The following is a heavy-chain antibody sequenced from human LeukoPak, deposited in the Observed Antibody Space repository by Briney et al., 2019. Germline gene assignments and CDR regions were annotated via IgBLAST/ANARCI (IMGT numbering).Heavy chain of an antibody. CDR3: ARGGSPGSVDL. V-gene: IGHV3-9*01. CDR1: GFTFDDYA. CDR2: ISWNSGSI. J-gene: IGHJ5*02. Sequence: GGSLRLSCAASGFTFDDYAMHWVRQAPGKGLEWVSGISWNSGSIGYADSVKGRFTISRDNAKNSLYLQMNSLRAEDTAVYYCARGGSPGSVDLWGQGTLVTVSS. D-gene: IGHD6-6*01.